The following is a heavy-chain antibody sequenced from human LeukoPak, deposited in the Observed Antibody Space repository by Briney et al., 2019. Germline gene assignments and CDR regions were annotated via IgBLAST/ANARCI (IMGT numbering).Heavy chain of an antibody. CDR1: GFTFSSYA. D-gene: IGHD3-9*01. CDR2: ISYDGSNK. J-gene: IGHJ4*02. CDR3: AREGGNYDILTGYSY. Sequence: PGRSLRLSCAASGFTFSSYAMHWVRQAPGKGLEWVAVISYDGSNKYYADSVKGRFTISRDNSKNTLYLQMNSLRAEDTAVYYCAREGGNYDILTGYSYWGQGTLVTVSS. V-gene: IGHV3-30-3*01.